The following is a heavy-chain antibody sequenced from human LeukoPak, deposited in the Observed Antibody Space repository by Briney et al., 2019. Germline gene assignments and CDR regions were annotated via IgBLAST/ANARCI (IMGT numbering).Heavy chain of an antibody. CDR2: ISSSSYI. Sequence: KPGGSLRLSCAASGFTFSSYSMNWVRQAPGKGLEWVSSISSSSYIYYADSVKGRFTISRDNAKNSLYLQMNSLGAEDTAVYYCARDLRWSHYWYFDLWGRGTLVTVSS. J-gene: IGHJ2*01. CDR3: ARDLRWSHYWYFDL. D-gene: IGHD2-15*01. CDR1: GFTFSSYS. V-gene: IGHV3-21*01.